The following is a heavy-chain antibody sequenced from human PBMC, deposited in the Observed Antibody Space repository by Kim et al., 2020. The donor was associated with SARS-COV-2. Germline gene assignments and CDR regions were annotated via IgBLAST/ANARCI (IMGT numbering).Heavy chain of an antibody. CDR1: GFTFSSYA. D-gene: IGHD6-13*01. CDR2: ISSNGGST. J-gene: IGHJ4*02. CDR3: VNGSPIQAIAAAGTDDY. Sequence: GGSLRLSCSASGFTFSSYAMHWVRQAPGKGLEYVSAISSNGGSTYYADSVKGRFTISRDNSKNTLYLQMSSLRAEDTAVYYCVNGSPIQAIAAAGTDDYWGQGTLVTVSS. V-gene: IGHV3-64D*06.